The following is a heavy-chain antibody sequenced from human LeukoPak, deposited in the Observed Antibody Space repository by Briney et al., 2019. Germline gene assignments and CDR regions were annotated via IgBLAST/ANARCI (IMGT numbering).Heavy chain of an antibody. D-gene: IGHD2-2*01. CDR2: IYPGDSDT. CDR1: GYSFTSYW. CDR3: ARHSIFAEPAAYQDY. J-gene: IGHJ4*02. V-gene: IGHV5-51*01. Sequence: GESLKISCKGSGYSFTSYWIGWVRQLPGKGLEWMGIIYPGDSDTRYSPSFQGQVTISADKSISTAYLQWSSLKASDTAMYYCARHSIFAEPAAYQDYWGQGTLVTVSS.